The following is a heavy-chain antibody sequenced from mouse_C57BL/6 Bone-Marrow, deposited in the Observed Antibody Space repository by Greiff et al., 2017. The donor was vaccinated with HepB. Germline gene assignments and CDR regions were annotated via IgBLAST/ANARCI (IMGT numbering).Heavy chain of an antibody. J-gene: IGHJ4*01. CDR2: INPNNGGT. Sequence: EVKLQQSGPELVKPGASVKISCKASGYTFTDYYMNWVKQSHGKSLEWIGDINPNNGGTSYNQKFKGKATLTVDKSSSTAYMELRSLTSEDSAVYYCAALWLRREAMDYWGQGTSVTVSS. CDR1: GYTFTDYY. CDR3: AALWLRREAMDY. D-gene: IGHD2-2*01. V-gene: IGHV1-26*01.